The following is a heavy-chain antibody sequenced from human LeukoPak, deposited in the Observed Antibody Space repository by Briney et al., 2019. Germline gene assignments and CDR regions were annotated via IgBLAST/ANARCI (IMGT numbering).Heavy chain of an antibody. D-gene: IGHD1-26*01. CDR1: GFTFSDHY. J-gene: IGHJ4*02. V-gene: IGHV3-11*04. CDR3: ATSDGAGLDY. Sequence: GGSLRLSCAASGFTFSDHYMSWIRQAPGKGLEWVSYISSSATTIYYADSVKGRFTISRDNAKNSLYLQMNSLRAEDTAVYYCATSDGAGLDYWGQGTLVTVSS. CDR2: ISSSATTI.